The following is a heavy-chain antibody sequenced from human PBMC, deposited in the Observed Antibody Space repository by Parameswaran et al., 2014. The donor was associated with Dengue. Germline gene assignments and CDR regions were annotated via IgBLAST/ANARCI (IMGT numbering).Heavy chain of an antibody. V-gene: IGHV4-59*01. D-gene: IGHD2/OR15-2a*01. Sequence: VRQAPGKGLEWMGYIYYSGSTNYNPSLGSRVTISGDMFKKQISLKLTSVTAADTAVYYCARALPDSTLDYWGQGTLVTVSS. CDR2: IYYSGST. CDR3: ARALPDSTLDY. J-gene: IGHJ4*02.